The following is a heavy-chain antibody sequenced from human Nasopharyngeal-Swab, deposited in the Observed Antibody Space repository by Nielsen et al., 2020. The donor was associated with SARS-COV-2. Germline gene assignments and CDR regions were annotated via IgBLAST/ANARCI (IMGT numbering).Heavy chain of an antibody. V-gene: IGHV3-23*01. CDR2: IVGSGDISGSGGNT. J-gene: IGHJ4*02. CDR3: AREADGGLQFNPAFDY. D-gene: IGHD5-24*01. Sequence: WIRQPPGKGLEWVAAIVGSGDISGSGGNTYYADSVKGRFTISRDNSKNTLYLQMNSLRAEDTAVYYCAREADGGLQFNPAFDYWGQGTLVTVSS.